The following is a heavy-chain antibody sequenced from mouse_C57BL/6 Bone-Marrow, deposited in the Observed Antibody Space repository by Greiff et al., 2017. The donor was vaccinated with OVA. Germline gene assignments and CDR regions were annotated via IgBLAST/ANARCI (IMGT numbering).Heavy chain of an antibody. CDR2: IDPETGGT. Sequence: VQLQQSGAELVRPGASVTLSCKASGYTFTDYEIHWVKQTPVHGLEWIGAIDPETGGTAYNQKFKGKAILTADKSSSTAYMELRSLTSEDSAVYNGTRWGDYDVWYFDVWGTGTTVTVSS. V-gene: IGHV1-15*01. D-gene: IGHD2-4*01. J-gene: IGHJ1*03. CDR3: TRWGDYDVWYFDV. CDR1: GYTFTDYE.